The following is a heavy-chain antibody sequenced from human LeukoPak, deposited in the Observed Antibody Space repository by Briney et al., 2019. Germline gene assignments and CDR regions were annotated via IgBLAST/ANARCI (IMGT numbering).Heavy chain of an antibody. CDR3: ARGTLDAFDI. J-gene: IGHJ3*02. V-gene: IGHV1-18*01. CDR2: ISAYNGDT. Sequence: ASVKVSCKPFGYTFASYGISWVRQAPGQGLEWMGWISAYNGDTNYAQKFQGRVTMTTDTSTSTVYMELRSLRSDDTAVYYCARGTLDAFDIWGQGTMVTVSS. CDR1: GYTFASYG. D-gene: IGHD1-14*01.